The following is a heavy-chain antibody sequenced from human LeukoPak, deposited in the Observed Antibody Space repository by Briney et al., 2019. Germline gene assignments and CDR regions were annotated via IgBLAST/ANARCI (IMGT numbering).Heavy chain of an antibody. CDR3: AGLSGSYWYHMDV. Sequence: GGSLRLSCAASGFTFSSYSMNWVRQAPGKGLEWVSSISSSSSYIYYADSVKGRFTISRDNAKNSLYLQRNSLRAEDTAVYYCAGLSGSYWYHMDVWGKGTTVTVSS. V-gene: IGHV3-21*01. D-gene: IGHD1-26*01. CDR2: ISSSSSYI. CDR1: GFTFSSYS. J-gene: IGHJ6*03.